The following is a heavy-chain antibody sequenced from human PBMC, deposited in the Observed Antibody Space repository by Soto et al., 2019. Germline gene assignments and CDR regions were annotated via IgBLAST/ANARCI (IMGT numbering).Heavy chain of an antibody. CDR1: GFTLSSAW. CDR2: INNDGSAT. Sequence: EVQVAESGGGLVQPGGSLRLSCAGSGFTLSSAWIHWVRKAPGKGLVWVSGINNDGSATFYADSVKGRFSISRDNTKNMLFLQMNSLRAEDTAVYYCGTVFELWGQGTQVTVSS. CDR3: GTVFEL. J-gene: IGHJ4*02. D-gene: IGHD2-8*02. V-gene: IGHV3-74*01.